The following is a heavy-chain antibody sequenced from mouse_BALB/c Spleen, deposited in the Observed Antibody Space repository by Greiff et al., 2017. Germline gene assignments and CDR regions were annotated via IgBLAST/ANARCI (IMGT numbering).Heavy chain of an antibody. CDR3: ARGRYYGSSPSWYFDV. J-gene: IGHJ1*01. CDR2: ISSGGST. Sequence: EVKLEESGGGLVKPGGSLKLSCAASGFTFSSYAMSWVRQTPEKRLEWVASISSGGSTYYPDSVKGRFTISRDNARNILYLQMSSLRSEDTAMYYCARGRYYGSSPSWYFDVWGAGTTVTVSS. D-gene: IGHD1-1*01. V-gene: IGHV5-6-5*01. CDR1: GFTFSSYA.